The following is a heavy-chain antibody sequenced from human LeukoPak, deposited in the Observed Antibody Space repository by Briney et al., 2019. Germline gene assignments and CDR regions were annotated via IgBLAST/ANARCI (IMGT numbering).Heavy chain of an antibody. D-gene: IGHD6-6*01. Sequence: PGGSLRLSCAASGFTFSSYAMSWVRQAPGKGLEWVSAISGSGGSTYYADSVKGRFTISRKNGKNTLYLQLNTRRRVDMTVYYCAAGEYSSSATLDYWGQGTLVTVSS. CDR1: GFTFSSYA. V-gene: IGHV3-23*01. CDR2: ISGSGGST. CDR3: AAGEYSSSATLDY. J-gene: IGHJ4*02.